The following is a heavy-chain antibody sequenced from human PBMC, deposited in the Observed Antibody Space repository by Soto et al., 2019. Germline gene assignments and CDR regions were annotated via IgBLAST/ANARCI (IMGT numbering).Heavy chain of an antibody. CDR3: VRRAQYFDGTGFHAFDI. Sequence: GGSLRLSCVASGYKCDKYAVSWVRQAPGKGLEWVSAISSGGDNTHYADSVKGRFTITRDNSKNMLYLEMNSLTVEDTAVYYCVRRAQYFDGTGFHAFDIWGQGTRVTVSS. V-gene: IGHV3-23*01. CDR1: GYKCDKYA. D-gene: IGHD3-22*01. CDR2: ISSGGDNT. J-gene: IGHJ3*02.